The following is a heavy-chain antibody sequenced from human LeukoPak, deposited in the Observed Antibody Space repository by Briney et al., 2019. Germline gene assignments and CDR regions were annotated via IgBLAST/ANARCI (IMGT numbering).Heavy chain of an antibody. Sequence: ASVKVSCKASGYTFTSYDINWMRQATGQGLEWMGWKNPNSGNTGYAQKFQGRVTITRNTSISTAYMELSSLRSEDTAVYYCARGVLLWFGEYGEYYYYMDVWGKGTTVTVSS. V-gene: IGHV1-8*03. D-gene: IGHD3-10*01. CDR3: ARGVLLWFGEYGEYYYYMDV. CDR1: GYTFTSYD. CDR2: KNPNSGNT. J-gene: IGHJ6*03.